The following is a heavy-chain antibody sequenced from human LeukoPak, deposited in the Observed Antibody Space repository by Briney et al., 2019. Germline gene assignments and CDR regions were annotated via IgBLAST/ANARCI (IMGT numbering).Heavy chain of an antibody. Sequence: PGGSLRLSCAASGFTFSNYAMSWVRQAPGKGLEWVSAISGSDGSTNYADSVKGRFTISRDNVKNTLYLQMSGLRAEDTAVYYCASRRSNFYYYMDVWGKGTTVTISS. CDR1: GFTFSNYA. CDR2: ISGSDGST. D-gene: IGHD3/OR15-3a*01. J-gene: IGHJ6*03. V-gene: IGHV3-23*01. CDR3: ASRRSNFYYYMDV.